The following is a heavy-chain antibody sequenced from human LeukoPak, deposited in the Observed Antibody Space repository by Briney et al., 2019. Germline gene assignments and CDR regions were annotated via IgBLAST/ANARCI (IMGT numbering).Heavy chain of an antibody. Sequence: GGSLRLSCAASGFTFSSYAMSWVRQAPGKGLEWVSAISGSGGSTYYADSVKGRFTISRDNSKNTLYLQMNSLRAEDTAVYYCAKGPLFWSGSKPMDVWGKGTTVTVSS. CDR1: GFTFSSYA. J-gene: IGHJ6*04. V-gene: IGHV3-23*01. CDR3: AKGPLFWSGSKPMDV. D-gene: IGHD3-3*01. CDR2: ISGSGGST.